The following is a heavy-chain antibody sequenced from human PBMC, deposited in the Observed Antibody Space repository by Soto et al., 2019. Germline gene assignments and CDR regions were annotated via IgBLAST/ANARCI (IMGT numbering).Heavy chain of an antibody. V-gene: IGHV3-30-3*01. CDR1: GFTFSSYA. J-gene: IGHJ5*02. D-gene: IGHD3-3*01. Sequence: PGGSLRLSCAASGFTFSSYAMHWVRQAPGKGLEWVAVISYDGSNKYYADSVKGRFTISRDNSKNTLYLQMNSLRAEDTAVYYCARDHYDFSRHGGYERWFHPWGQGTMLTV. CDR3: ARDHYDFSRHGGYERWFHP. CDR2: ISYDGSNK.